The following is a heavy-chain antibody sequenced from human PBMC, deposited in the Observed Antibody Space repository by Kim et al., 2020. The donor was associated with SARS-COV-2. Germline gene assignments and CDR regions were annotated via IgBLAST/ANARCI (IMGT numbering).Heavy chain of an antibody. V-gene: IGHV5-51*01. CDR3: ARHSITMVRGVS. Sequence: RYRPSFQGQVTISADKSISTAYLQWSSLKASDTAMYYCARHSITMVRGVSWGQGTLVTVSS. D-gene: IGHD3-10*01. J-gene: IGHJ4*02.